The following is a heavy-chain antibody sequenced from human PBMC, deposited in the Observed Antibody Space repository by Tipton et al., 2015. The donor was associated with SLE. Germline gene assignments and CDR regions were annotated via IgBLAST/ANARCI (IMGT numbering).Heavy chain of an antibody. CDR2: VYHSGST. D-gene: IGHD2-15*01. J-gene: IGHJ5*02. CDR1: GGSIRTSSNF. V-gene: IGHV4-39*07. CDR3: ARALGGRCSGGNCYSLFDP. Sequence: TLSLTCTVSGGSIRTSSNFWAWIRQPPGKRPEWIGNVYHSGSTYYNPSLKRRVTILVETSKNQFSLRLLSVTAADTAVYYCARALGGRCSGGNCYSLFDPWDQGTLVTVSS.